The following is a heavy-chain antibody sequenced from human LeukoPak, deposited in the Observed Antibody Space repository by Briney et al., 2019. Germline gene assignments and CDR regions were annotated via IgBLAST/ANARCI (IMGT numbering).Heavy chain of an antibody. V-gene: IGHV3-23*01. Sequence: GGSLRLSCAASGFTFSSYAMSWVRQAPGKGLEWVSAISGSGGSTYYADSVKGRFTISRDNSKNRLYLQMNSLRAEDTAVYYCAASGYYDSSGYFDYWGQGTLVTVSS. CDR1: GFTFSSYA. CDR2: ISGSGGST. D-gene: IGHD3-22*01. CDR3: AASGYYDSSGYFDY. J-gene: IGHJ4*02.